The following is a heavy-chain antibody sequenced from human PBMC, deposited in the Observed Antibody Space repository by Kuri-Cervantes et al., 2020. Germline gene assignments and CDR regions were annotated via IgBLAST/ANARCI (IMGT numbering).Heavy chain of an antibody. D-gene: IGHD6-25*01. CDR3: ARKLYSSALRLGY. V-gene: IGHV4-61*08. CDR2: IYYSGST. Sequence: SQTPSLTCAVPGGSISSGGYSRSWTRQQPGEGLGWIGSIYYSGSTNYNPSLKSRVTISVDTSKNQFSLKLSSVTVADTAVYYCARKLYSSALRLGYWGQGTLVTVSS. CDR1: GGSISSGGYS. J-gene: IGHJ4*02.